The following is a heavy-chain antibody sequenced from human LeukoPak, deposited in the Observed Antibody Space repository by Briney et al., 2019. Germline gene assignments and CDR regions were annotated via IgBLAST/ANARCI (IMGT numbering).Heavy chain of an antibody. D-gene: IGHD4-17*01. V-gene: IGHV5-51*01. Sequence: GESLQISCKGSGYSFTSYWIGWVRQMPGKGLEWMGIIYPGGSDTRYSPSFQGQVTISADKSISTACLQWSSLKASDTAIYYCARLTGVTTVTTHFDYWGQGTLVTVSS. J-gene: IGHJ4*02. CDR1: GYSFTSYW. CDR3: ARLTGVTTVTTHFDY. CDR2: IYPGGSDT.